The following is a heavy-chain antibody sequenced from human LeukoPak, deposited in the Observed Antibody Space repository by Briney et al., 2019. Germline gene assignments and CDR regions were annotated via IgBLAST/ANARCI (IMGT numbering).Heavy chain of an antibody. D-gene: IGHD3-10*01. V-gene: IGHV3-48*02. J-gene: IGHJ6*02. Sequence: GGSLTLSCAASGFTFSDSAIHWVRQASGKGLEWVSYISYSSSLTDYADSVKGRFTISRDNAKNSLSLQLNSLRDEDTAVYFCAKVIRGGYGMDVWGQGTTVTVSS. CDR1: GFTFSDSA. CDR2: ISYSSSLT. CDR3: AKVIRGGYGMDV.